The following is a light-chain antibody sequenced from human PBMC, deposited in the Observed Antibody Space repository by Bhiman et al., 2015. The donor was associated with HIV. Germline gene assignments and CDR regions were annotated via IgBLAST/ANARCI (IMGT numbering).Light chain of an antibody. J-gene: IGLJ1*01. CDR3: QSYDNSLSVFYV. CDR1: SSNIGNNY. CDR2: DTD. Sequence: QSVLTQPPSVSAAPGQRVTVSCSGSSSNIGNNYVSWYQQFPGTAPKLVIYDTDKRPSGIPERFSGSKSGTSATLGITGLQAEDEADYYCQSYDNSLSVFYVFGTGTKVTVL. V-gene: IGLV1-51*01.